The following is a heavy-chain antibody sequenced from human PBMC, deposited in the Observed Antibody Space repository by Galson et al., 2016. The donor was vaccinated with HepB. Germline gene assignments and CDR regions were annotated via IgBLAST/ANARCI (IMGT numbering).Heavy chain of an antibody. V-gene: IGHV4-4*02. Sequence: SWFRQSPGKGLEWLGEIYQTGTANYNPSFTSRATISVDKSKNQISLRLASVTAADTAMYYCARGTLGTTATMAFDYWGQGTLVTVSS. CDR3: ARGTLGTTATMAFDY. J-gene: IGHJ4*02. CDR2: IYQTGTA. D-gene: IGHD1/OR15-1a*01.